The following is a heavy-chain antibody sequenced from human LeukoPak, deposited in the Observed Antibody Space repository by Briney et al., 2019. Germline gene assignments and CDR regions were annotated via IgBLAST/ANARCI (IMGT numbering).Heavy chain of an antibody. CDR2: INHSGGT. Sequence: SETLSLTCAVYGGSFSGYSWNWIRQPPVKGLEWIGEINHSGGTNYNPSLKSRVTISVDTSKKQFSLKLSSVTAADTAVYYCARDMITFGGQFDYWGQGTLVTVSS. J-gene: IGHJ4*02. D-gene: IGHD3-16*01. V-gene: IGHV4-34*01. CDR1: GGSFSGYS. CDR3: ARDMITFGGQFDY.